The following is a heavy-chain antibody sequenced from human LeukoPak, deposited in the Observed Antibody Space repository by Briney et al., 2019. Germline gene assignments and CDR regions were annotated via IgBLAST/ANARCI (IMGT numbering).Heavy chain of an antibody. Sequence: SETLSLTCTVSGGSISSSSYYWGWIRQPPERRLEWIGSIYYSGSTYYNPSLKSRVTMSVDRSKNQFSLKLSSVTAADTAVYYCARHGIYYGLGSSYGLPNWFDPWGQGTLVTVSS. J-gene: IGHJ5*02. V-gene: IGHV4-39*01. CDR1: GGSISSSSYY. CDR3: ARHGIYYGLGSSYGLPNWFDP. CDR2: IYYSGST. D-gene: IGHD3-10*01.